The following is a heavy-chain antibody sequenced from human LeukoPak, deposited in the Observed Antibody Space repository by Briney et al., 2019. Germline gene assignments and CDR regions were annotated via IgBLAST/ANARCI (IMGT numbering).Heavy chain of an antibody. V-gene: IGHV4-61*02. J-gene: IGHJ4*02. Sequence: SQTLSLTCTVSGGSISSGSYYWSWIRQPAGKGLEWIGRIYTSGSTNYNPSLKSRVTISVDTSKNQFSLKLSSVTAADTAVYYCARGGGGSGPLWGQGTLVTVSS. CDR1: GGSISSGSYY. CDR3: ARGGGGSGPL. D-gene: IGHD2-15*01. CDR2: IYTSGST.